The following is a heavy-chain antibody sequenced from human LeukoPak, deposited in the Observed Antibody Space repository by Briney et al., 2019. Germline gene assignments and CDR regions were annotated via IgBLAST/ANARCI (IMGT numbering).Heavy chain of an antibody. Sequence: ASVKVSYKASGYTFTSYDINWVRQATGQGLEWMGWMNPNSGNTGYAQKFQGRVTMTRNTSISTAYMELSSLRSEDTAVYYCARGYSGYDYYYYYYMDVWGKGTTVTVSS. J-gene: IGHJ6*03. CDR3: ARGYSGYDYYYYYYMDV. V-gene: IGHV1-8*01. D-gene: IGHD5-12*01. CDR2: MNPNSGNT. CDR1: GYTFTSYD.